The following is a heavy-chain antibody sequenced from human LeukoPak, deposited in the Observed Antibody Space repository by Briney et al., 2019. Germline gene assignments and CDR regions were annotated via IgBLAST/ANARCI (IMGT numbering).Heavy chain of an antibody. Sequence: PGGSLRLSCAASGFTFSSYAMHWVRQAPGKGLEWVAVISYDGSNKYYADSVKGRFTISRDNSKNTLYLQMNSLRAEDTAVYYCARDPSHSSGWENFDYWGQGTLVTVSS. D-gene: IGHD6-19*01. J-gene: IGHJ4*02. CDR3: ARDPSHSSGWENFDY. V-gene: IGHV3-30*04. CDR2: ISYDGSNK. CDR1: GFTFSSYA.